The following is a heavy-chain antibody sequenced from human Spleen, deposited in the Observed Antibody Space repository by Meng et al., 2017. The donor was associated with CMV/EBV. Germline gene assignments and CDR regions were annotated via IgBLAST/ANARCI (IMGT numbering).Heavy chain of an antibody. CDR1: GDSVSSNSAT. CDR2: TYYKSKWYD. J-gene: IGHJ6*02. CDR3: AREGVTLVRGVVYNYYGMDV. Sequence: SQTLSLTCAISGDSVSSNSATWNWIRQSPSRGLEWLGRTYYKSKWYDDYAVSVKSRIIINPDTSKNQFSLQLKSVTPDDTAVYYCAREGVTLVRGVVYNYYGMDVWGHGTSVTVSS. D-gene: IGHD3-10*01. V-gene: IGHV6-1*01.